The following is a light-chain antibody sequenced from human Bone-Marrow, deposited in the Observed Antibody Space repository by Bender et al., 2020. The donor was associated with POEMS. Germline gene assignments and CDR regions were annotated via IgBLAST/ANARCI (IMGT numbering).Light chain of an antibody. J-gene: IGLJ3*02. V-gene: IGLV2-23*02. CDR1: SSDVGAYAY. CDR3: CASAGSSTLV. CDR2: DVS. Sequence: QSALTQPASVSGSLGQSITISCTGTSSDVGAYAYVSWYQHHPGKAPKLMIYDVSQRPSGVSDRFSGSKSGNTASLTISGLQAEDEADYYCCASAGSSTLVFGGGTKVTVL.